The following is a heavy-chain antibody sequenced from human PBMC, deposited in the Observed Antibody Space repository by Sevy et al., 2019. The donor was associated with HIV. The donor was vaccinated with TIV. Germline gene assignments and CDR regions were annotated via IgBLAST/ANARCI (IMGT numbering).Heavy chain of an antibody. D-gene: IGHD6-13*01. CDR3: ASGSSSWIDAFDI. V-gene: IGHV3-7*03. Sequence: GGSLRLSCATFGFNFRNSWMAWVRQTPGKGLEFLADIKQDGYETYYVDSVKGRFTISRDNAKNSLYLQMNSLRAEDTAVYYCASGSSSWIDAFDIWGQGTMVTVSS. CDR1: GFNFRNSW. CDR2: IKQDGYET. J-gene: IGHJ3*02.